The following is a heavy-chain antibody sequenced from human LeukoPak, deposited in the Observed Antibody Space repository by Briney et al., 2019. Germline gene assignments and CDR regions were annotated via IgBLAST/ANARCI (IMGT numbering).Heavy chain of an antibody. Sequence: GGSLRLSCAASGFTFSSYAMHWVRQAPGKGLEWVAVISYDGSNKYYADSVKGRFTISRDNSKNTLYLQMNSLRAEDTAVYYCARSAYCSSTSCYLNYYYYGMDVWGQGTTVTVSS. J-gene: IGHJ6*02. CDR3: ARSAYCSSTSCYLNYYYYGMDV. CDR1: GFTFSSYA. D-gene: IGHD2-2*01. V-gene: IGHV3-30-3*01. CDR2: ISYDGSNK.